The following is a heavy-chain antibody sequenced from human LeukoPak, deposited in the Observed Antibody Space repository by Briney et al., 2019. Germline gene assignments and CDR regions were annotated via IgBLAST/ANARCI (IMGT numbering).Heavy chain of an antibody. V-gene: IGHV4-34*01. CDR2: INHSGST. CDR1: GGSFSGYY. Sequence: SETLSLTCAVSGGSFSGYYWSWIRQPPGKGLEWIGEINHSGSTNYNPSLKSRVTISVDTSKNQFSLKLSSVTAADTAVYYCARRNTGYSSGRFDPWGQGTLVTVSS. J-gene: IGHJ5*02. CDR3: ARRNTGYSSGRFDP. D-gene: IGHD6-19*01.